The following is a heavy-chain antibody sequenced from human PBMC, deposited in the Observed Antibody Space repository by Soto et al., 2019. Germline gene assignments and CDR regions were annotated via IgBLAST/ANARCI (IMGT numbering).Heavy chain of an antibody. D-gene: IGHD3-9*01. CDR3: ASQGLPYFDWSPTPLYYMDV. V-gene: IGHV4-34*01. CDR2: INHSGNT. J-gene: IGHJ6*03. CDR1: GGSFSGYY. Sequence: SSETLSLTCAVYGGSFSGYYWSWIRQPPWKGLEWIGEINHSGNTNYNPSLKSRVTISVDKSKNQFSLKLSSVTAADTAVYYCASQGLPYFDWSPTPLYYMDVWGKGTTVTVSS.